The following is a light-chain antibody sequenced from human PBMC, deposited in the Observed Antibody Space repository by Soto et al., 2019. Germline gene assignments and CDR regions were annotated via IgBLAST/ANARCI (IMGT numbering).Light chain of an antibody. J-gene: IGLJ1*01. CDR3: SSYTNINTRACV. V-gene: IGLV2-14*01. CDR2: EVT. CDR1: NTDVGQDKS. Sequence: QSVLTQPASVSGSRGQSIIISCVGRNTDVGQDKSVSWYQQGPGKAPKLIIYEVTDRPSGVSNRFSGSKSGNTASLTISGLQAEDEAEYYCSSYTNINTRACVFGTGTKVTVL.